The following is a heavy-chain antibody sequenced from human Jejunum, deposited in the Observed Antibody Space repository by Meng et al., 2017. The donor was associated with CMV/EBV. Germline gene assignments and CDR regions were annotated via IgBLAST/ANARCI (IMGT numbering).Heavy chain of an antibody. CDR2: ISYDGSNK. J-gene: IGHJ4*02. V-gene: IGHV3-30-3*01. D-gene: IGHD2-2*01. CDR3: ARGYCSATICYPSDY. CDR1: SPFRCYA. Sequence: SPFRCYAMHWVRQAPGKSLEWVALISYDGSNKYYADSVKGLFTISRDNSKHTLYLQMNSLRPEDTAVYYCARGYCSATICYPSDYWGQGTLVTVSS.